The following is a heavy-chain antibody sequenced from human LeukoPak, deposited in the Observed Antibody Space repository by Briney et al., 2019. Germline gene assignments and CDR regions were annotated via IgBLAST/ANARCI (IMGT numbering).Heavy chain of an antibody. Sequence: MPSETLSLTCNVSGYFIRSAYYWGWIRQPPGKGLEWIGSIYHSGSIYYNPSLKSRVTISVDTSKNQVSLKVRSVTAADTAVYYCARGPYSTGPWDAWGQGTMVTASS. J-gene: IGHJ3*01. CDR3: ARGPYSTGPWDA. CDR1: GYFIRSAYY. CDR2: IYHSGSI. V-gene: IGHV4-38-2*02. D-gene: IGHD6-25*01.